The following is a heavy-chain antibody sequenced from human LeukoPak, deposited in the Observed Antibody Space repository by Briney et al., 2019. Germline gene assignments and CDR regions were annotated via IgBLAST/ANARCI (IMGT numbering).Heavy chain of an antibody. V-gene: IGHV1-18*04. J-gene: IGHJ4*02. Sequence: ASVKVSCKASGYTFTSYGISWVRQAPGQGLEWMGWISAYNGNTNYTQKLQGRVTMTTDTSTSTAYMELRSLRSDDTAVYYCARAWAWFGELPPNGFDYWGQGTLVTVSS. CDR1: GYTFTSYG. CDR2: ISAYNGNT. D-gene: IGHD3-10*01. CDR3: ARAWAWFGELPPNGFDY.